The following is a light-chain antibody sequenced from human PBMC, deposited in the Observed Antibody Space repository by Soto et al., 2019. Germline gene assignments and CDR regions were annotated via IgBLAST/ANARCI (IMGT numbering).Light chain of an antibody. J-gene: IGKJ2*01. CDR3: QQRSNWPGT. V-gene: IGKV3-11*01. Sequence: EIVLTQSPATLSLSPGERATLSCRDSQSVSSYLAWYQQKPGQAPRLLIYDASNRATGIPARFSGSGSGTDFTLTISSLEPEDFAVYYCQQRSNWPGTFGQGTKREIK. CDR2: DAS. CDR1: QSVSSY.